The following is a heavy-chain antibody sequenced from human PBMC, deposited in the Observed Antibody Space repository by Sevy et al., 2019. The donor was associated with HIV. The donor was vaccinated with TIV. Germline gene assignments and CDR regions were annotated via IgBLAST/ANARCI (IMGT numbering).Heavy chain of an antibody. D-gene: IGHD3-22*01. V-gene: IGHV1-24*01. J-gene: IGHJ4*02. CDR2: FDPEDDET. CDR3: ATTKDYYDSSGYPFYY. Sequence: ASVKVSCKVSGYTLTELSMHWVRQAPGKGLEWMGTFDPEDDETIYAQKFQGRVTMTEDTSTDTAYMELSSLRSEDTAVYYCATTKDYYDSSGYPFYYWGQGTLVTVSS. CDR1: GYTLTELS.